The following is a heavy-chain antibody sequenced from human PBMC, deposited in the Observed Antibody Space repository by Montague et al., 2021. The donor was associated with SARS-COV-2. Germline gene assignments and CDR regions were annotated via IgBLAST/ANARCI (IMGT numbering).Heavy chain of an antibody. CDR1: GGSFSTYS. Sequence: SETRSLTCAVHGGSFSTYSWNWIRQPPGKGLEWIGEIHHGGSTNYNPSLKSRVTISADTSKNQFSLKLTSVAAADTAVYYCARLVDGVVPSPILGVGPYYSYYYMDVWGKGTTVTVSS. CDR2: IHHGGST. V-gene: IGHV4-34*01. D-gene: IGHD3-10*01. J-gene: IGHJ6*03. CDR3: ARLVDGVVPSPILGVGPYYSYYYMDV.